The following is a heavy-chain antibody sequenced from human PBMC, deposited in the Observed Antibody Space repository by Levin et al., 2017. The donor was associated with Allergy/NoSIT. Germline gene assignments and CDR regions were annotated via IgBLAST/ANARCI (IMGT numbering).Heavy chain of an antibody. D-gene: IGHD3-10*01. Sequence: PSGGSLRLSCAASGFTFSSYSMNWVRQAPGKGLEWVSYISSSSSTIYYADSVKGRFTISRDNAKNSLYLQMNSLRAEDTAVYYCARGDLWFTIDYWGQGTLVTVSS. CDR1: GFTFSSYS. V-gene: IGHV3-48*01. CDR2: ISSSSSTI. CDR3: ARGDLWFTIDY. J-gene: IGHJ4*02.